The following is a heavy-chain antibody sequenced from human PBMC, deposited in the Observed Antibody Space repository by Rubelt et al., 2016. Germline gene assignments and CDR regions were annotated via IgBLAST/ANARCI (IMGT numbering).Heavy chain of an antibody. CDR3: ARGGGGA. J-gene: IGHJ4*02. D-gene: IGHD3-16*01. Sequence: DSVKGRFTISRDNSKNTLYLQMNSLRAEDTAVYYCARGGGGAWGQGTLVTVSS. V-gene: IGHV3-30*01.